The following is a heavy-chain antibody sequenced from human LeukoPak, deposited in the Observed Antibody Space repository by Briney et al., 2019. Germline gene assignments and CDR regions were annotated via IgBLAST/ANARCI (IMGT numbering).Heavy chain of an antibody. CDR2: INSDGSST. CDR1: GFTFSSYW. CDR3: AKGGDYCSSTSCYAIRYYYYYMDV. J-gene: IGHJ6*03. V-gene: IGHV3-74*01. D-gene: IGHD2-2*01. Sequence: GGSLRLSCAASGFTFSSYWMHWVRQAPGKGLVWVSRINSDGSSTSYADSVKGRFTISRDNSKNTLYLQMNSLRAEDTAVYYCAKGGDYCSSTSCYAIRYYYYYMDVWGKGTTVTVSS.